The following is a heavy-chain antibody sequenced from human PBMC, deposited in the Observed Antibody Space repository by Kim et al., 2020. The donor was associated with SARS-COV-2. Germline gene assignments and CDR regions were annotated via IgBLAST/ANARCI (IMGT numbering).Heavy chain of an antibody. CDR3: AKVCPMIRGIIINYYAMDV. CDR1: GFSFSSYD. Sequence: GGSLRLSCATSGFSFSSYDMHWVRQAPGKGLEWVAHISFDGNKKFHAASVKGRLTISRDNPKKILYLEMNSLRHEDTAVYFCAKVCPMIRGIIINYYAMDVWGQGTTVSVS. CDR2: ISFDGNKK. J-gene: IGHJ6*02. D-gene: IGHD3-10*01. V-gene: IGHV3-30*18.